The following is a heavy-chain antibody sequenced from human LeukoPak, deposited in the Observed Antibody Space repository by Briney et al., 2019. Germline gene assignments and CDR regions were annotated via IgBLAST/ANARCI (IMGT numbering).Heavy chain of an antibody. J-gene: IGHJ4*02. CDR2: ISYSGSS. D-gene: IGHD6-13*01. V-gene: IGHV4-39*07. Sequence: PSETLSLTCTVSGGPIISTIYDWGWIRQSPGKGLDWIGSISYSGSSCCKPSLKSRVTIAVDTSKNQFSLRLSSVTAADTAFYYCARDRGVSGFDYWGQGTLVTVSS. CDR3: ARDRGVSGFDY. CDR1: GGPIISTIYD.